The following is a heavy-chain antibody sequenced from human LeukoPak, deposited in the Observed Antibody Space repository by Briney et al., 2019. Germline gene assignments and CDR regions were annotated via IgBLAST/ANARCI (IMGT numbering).Heavy chain of an antibody. Sequence: SETLSLTCTVSGGSISGSSYYWGWIRQPPGKGLEWIGSIYYSGSTYYNPSLKSRVTISVDTSKNQFSLKLSSVTAADTAVYYCASQPYIYYAKGVYYYYGMDVWGQGTTVTVSS. CDR3: ASQPYIYYAKGVYYYYGMDV. J-gene: IGHJ6*02. V-gene: IGHV4-39*01. CDR1: GGSISGSSYY. CDR2: IYYSGST. D-gene: IGHD1-26*01.